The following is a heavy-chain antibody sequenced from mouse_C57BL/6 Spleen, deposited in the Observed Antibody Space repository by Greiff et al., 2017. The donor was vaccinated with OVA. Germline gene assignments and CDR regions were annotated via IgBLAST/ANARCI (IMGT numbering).Heavy chain of an antibody. CDR1: GYTFTSYW. J-gene: IGHJ4*01. CDR3: ARKRCDYDLYYAMDY. D-gene: IGHD2-4*01. CDR2: IDPSDSYT. V-gene: IGHV1-50*01. Sequence: QVQLQQPGAELVKPGASVKLSCKASGYTFTSYWMQWVKQRPGQGLEWIGEIDPSDSYTNYNQKFKGKATLTVDTASSTAYMQLSSLTSEDSAVYYCARKRCDYDLYYAMDYWGQGTSVTVSS.